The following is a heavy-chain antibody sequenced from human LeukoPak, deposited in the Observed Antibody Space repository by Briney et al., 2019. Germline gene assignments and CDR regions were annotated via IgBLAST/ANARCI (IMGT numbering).Heavy chain of an antibody. V-gene: IGHV4-4*07. D-gene: IGHD1-1*01. J-gene: IGHJ5*02. Sequence: SETLSLTCTVSGVSISSYYWSWIRQPAGKGLEWIGRIYTSGSTNYNPSLKSRVTMSVDTSKNQFSLKLSSVTAADTAVYYCAGVQSTTNWFDPWGQGTLVTVSS. CDR1: GVSISSYY. CDR3: AGVQSTTNWFDP. CDR2: IYTSGST.